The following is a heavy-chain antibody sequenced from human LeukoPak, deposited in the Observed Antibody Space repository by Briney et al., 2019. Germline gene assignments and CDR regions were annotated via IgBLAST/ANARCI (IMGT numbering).Heavy chain of an antibody. CDR2: ISTYSNTI. CDR1: GFTFSSYS. J-gene: IGHJ4*02. D-gene: IGHD5-18*01. V-gene: IGHV3-48*01. Sequence: GGSLRLSCAASGFTFSSYSMNWVRQAPGKGLEWVSYISTYSNTIYYSDSVKGRFSISRDNAKNSLYLQINSLRADDTAVYYCARDEGPIQLWPYYFDYWGQGTLVTVSS. CDR3: ARDEGPIQLWPYYFDY.